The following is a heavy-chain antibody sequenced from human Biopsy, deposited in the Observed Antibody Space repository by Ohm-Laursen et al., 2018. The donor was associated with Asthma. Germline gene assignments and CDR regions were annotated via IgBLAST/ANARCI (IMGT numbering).Heavy chain of an antibody. J-gene: IGHJ4*02. D-gene: IGHD3-3*01. CDR2: ISYDGSNK. CDR3: ASQSSGPDFWSGYYYFDY. V-gene: IGHV3-30*03. Sequence: SLRLSCAASGFTFSSYGMYWIRQAPGKGLEWVAVISYDGSNKYYADSVKGRFTISRDNSKNTLYLQMNSLRAEDTAVYYCASQSSGPDFWSGYYYFDYWGQGTLVTVSS. CDR1: GFTFSSYG.